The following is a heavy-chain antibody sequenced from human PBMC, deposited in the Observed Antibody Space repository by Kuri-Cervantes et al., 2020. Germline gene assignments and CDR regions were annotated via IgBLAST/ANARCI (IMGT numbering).Heavy chain of an antibody. CDR3: AKDRGAIAAAGAHFDY. V-gene: IGHV3-21*01. J-gene: IGHJ4*02. CDR2: ITSIRSYI. Sequence: GESLKISCAASGLAFSKYWMRWVRQAPGKGLEWVASITSIRSYIYYADSVKGRFTISRDNSKNTLYLQMNSLRAEDTAVYYCAKDRGAIAAAGAHFDYWGQGTLVTVSS. D-gene: IGHD6-13*01. CDR1: GLAFSKYW.